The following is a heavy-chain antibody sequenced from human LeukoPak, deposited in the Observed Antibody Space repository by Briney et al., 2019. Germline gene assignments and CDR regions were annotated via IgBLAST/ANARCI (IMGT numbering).Heavy chain of an antibody. CDR2: IRYDGSNK. Sequence: GGSLRLSCAASGSTFSSYGMHWVRQAPGKGLEWVAFIRYDGSNKYYADSVKGRFTISRDNSKNTLYLQMNSLRAEDTAVYYCAKDYCSSTSCYFFDYWGQGTLVTVSS. J-gene: IGHJ4*02. CDR3: AKDYCSSTSCYFFDY. V-gene: IGHV3-30*02. D-gene: IGHD2-2*01. CDR1: GSTFSSYG.